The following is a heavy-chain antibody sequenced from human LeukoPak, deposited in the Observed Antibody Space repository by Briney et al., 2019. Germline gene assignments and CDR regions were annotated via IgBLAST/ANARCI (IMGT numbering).Heavy chain of an antibody. Sequence: SETLSLTCAVYGGSFSGYYWSWIRQPPGKGLEWIGEINHSGSTNYNPSLKSRVTISVDTSKNQFSLKLSSVTAADTAVYYCARISQLTHDYWGRGTLVTVSS. D-gene: IGHD1-1*01. CDR2: INHSGST. V-gene: IGHV4-34*01. CDR1: GGSFSGYY. J-gene: IGHJ4*02. CDR3: ARISQLTHDY.